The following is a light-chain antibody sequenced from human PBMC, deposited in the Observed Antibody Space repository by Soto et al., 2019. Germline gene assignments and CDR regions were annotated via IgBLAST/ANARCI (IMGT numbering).Light chain of an antibody. CDR2: DTT. V-gene: IGLV1-44*01. J-gene: IGLJ3*02. CDR3: AAWDDGLNGPV. CDR1: SSNIGGEA. Sequence: QTVVAQPPSASGTPGQRVTISCSGGSSNIGGEAVSWYQQFPGKAPNLLIFDTTQRPSGVPDRFSGSKSGTSASLAISGLQSEDEAEYYCAAWDDGLNGPVFGGATKLTVL.